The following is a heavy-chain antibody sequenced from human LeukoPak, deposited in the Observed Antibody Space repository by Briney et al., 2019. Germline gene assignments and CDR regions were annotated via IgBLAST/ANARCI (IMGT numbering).Heavy chain of an antibody. CDR2: INHSGST. J-gene: IGHJ4*02. V-gene: IGHV4-34*01. CDR3: ARGTVGATWVDY. D-gene: IGHD1-26*01. Sequence: SETQSLTCAVYGGSFTGYYWSWIRQPPGKGLEWIGEINHSGSTNYNPSLKSRVTISVDTSKNQFSLKLSSVTAADTAVYYCARGTVGATWVDYWGQGTLVTVSS. CDR1: GGSFTGYY.